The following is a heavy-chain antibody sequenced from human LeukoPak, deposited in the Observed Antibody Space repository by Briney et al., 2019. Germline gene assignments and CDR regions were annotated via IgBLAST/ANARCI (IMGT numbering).Heavy chain of an antibody. CDR2: IGSDNKT. Sequence: GGSLRLSCEASGFTFSTYAMTWVRQAPGKGLEWVSYIGSDNKTHYSEYVKGRLAISRGNSENKLLQQQHNRLVDDNALYYFSRDLHDYVEMDVWGQGTTVTVSS. V-gene: IGHV3-23*01. CDR3: SRDLHDYVEMDV. CDR1: GFTFSTYA. D-gene: IGHD3-10*02. J-gene: IGHJ6*02.